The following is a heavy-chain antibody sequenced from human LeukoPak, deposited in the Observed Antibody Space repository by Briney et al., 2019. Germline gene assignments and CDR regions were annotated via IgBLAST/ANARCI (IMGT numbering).Heavy chain of an antibody. Sequence: GGSLRLSCAASGFTFSSYSMNWVRQAPGKGLEWVSSIGSSSSYIYYADSVKGRFTISRDNAKNSLYLQMNSLRAEDTAVYYCARAPPYSSSPWGQGTLVTVSS. CDR1: GFTFSSYS. CDR3: ARAPPYSSSP. J-gene: IGHJ5*02. D-gene: IGHD6-13*01. CDR2: IGSSSSYI. V-gene: IGHV3-21*01.